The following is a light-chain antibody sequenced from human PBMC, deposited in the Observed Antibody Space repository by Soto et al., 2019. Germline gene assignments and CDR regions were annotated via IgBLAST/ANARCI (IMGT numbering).Light chain of an antibody. J-gene: IGKJ1*01. CDR2: AAS. Sequence: DIQMTQSPSSLSASVGDRVTITCRASQVISNYLAWYQQKPGKVPKLLIYAASTLQSGVPFRFSGSGSGTDFTLTISSLQPEDVATYYCQKYNSAPWMFGQGTKVEIK. CDR1: QVISNY. V-gene: IGKV1-27*01. CDR3: QKYNSAPWM.